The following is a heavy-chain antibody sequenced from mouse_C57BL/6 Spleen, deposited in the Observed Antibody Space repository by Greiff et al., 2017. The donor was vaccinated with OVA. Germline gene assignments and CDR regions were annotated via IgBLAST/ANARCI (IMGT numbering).Heavy chain of an antibody. J-gene: IGHJ2*01. CDR1: GYTFTSYW. Sequence: QVQLQQSGAELVMPGASVKLSCKASGYTFTSYWMHWVKQRPGQGLEWIGEIDPSDSYTNYNQKFKGKSTLTVDKSSSTAYMQISSLTSEDSAVYYCARAYYYGSSYYFDYWGQGTTLTVSS. CDR2: IDPSDSYT. CDR3: ARAYYYGSSYYFDY. V-gene: IGHV1-69*01. D-gene: IGHD1-1*01.